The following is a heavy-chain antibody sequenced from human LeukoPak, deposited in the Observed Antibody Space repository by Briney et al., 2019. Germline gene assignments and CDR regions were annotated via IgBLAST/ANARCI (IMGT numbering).Heavy chain of an antibody. Sequence: GGSLRLSCAASGFTFSSYGMHWVRQAPGKGLEWVAVISYDGSNKYYADSVKGRFTISRDNSKNTLYLQMNSLRAEDTAVYYCAKVGDYGDYPLYYYYMDVWGKGTTVTVSS. D-gene: IGHD4-17*01. CDR3: AKVGDYGDYPLYYYYMDV. CDR1: GFTFSSYG. CDR2: ISYDGSNK. J-gene: IGHJ6*03. V-gene: IGHV3-30*18.